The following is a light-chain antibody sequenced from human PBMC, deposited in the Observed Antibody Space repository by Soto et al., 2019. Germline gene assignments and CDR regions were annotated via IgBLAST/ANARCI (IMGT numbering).Light chain of an antibody. CDR2: AAS. V-gene: IGKV1-8*01. J-gene: IGKJ4*01. Sequence: ANRMTQSPSSVSASTGDRVTITCRASQSIGTYLAWYQQIPGRAPKLLIFAASTLQRGVPSRFSGSGSGTDFTLTISCLQSEDFATYYCQQYYIYPPTFGGGTKVEIK. CDR1: QSIGTY. CDR3: QQYYIYPPT.